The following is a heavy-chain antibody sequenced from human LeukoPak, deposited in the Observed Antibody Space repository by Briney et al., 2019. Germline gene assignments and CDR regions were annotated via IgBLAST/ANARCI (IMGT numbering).Heavy chain of an antibody. J-gene: IGHJ4*02. CDR1: GGSISSSSYY. Sequence: SETLSLTCTVFGGSISSSSYYWGWIRQPPGKGLEWIGSIYYSGSTYSNPSLKRRVTMSADTSKNQFSLKLSSVTAADTAVYYCARGGYLCSSTSCSSFDYWGQGILVTVSS. V-gene: IGHV4-39*01. CDR2: IYYSGST. CDR3: ARGGYLCSSTSCSSFDY. D-gene: IGHD2-2*01.